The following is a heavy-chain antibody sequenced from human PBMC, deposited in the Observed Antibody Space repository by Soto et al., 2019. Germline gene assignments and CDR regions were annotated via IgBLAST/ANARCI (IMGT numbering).Heavy chain of an antibody. CDR3: ATELGENPASPFDA. CDR1: GVTFSSET. D-gene: IGHD3-10*01. CDR2: SSPLFGTA. Sequence: QVQLVQSGADVKKPGSSVKVSCQASGVTFSSETLGWVRQAPGQGLGWVGGSSPLFGTASYAQKFQGRVTITADASTSTVYMELSSLRSDDTAVYFCATELGENPASPFDAWGQGTLVTVSS. V-gene: IGHV1-69*01. J-gene: IGHJ4*02.